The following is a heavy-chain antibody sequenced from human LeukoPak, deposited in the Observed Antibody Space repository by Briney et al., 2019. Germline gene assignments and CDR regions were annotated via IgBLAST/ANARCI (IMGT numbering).Heavy chain of an antibody. CDR3: ARVRWLQLYDY. D-gene: IGHD5-24*01. CDR2: INPNSGGI. V-gene: IGHV1-2*02. J-gene: IGHJ4*02. Sequence: ASVKVSCKASGYTFTGYYMHWVRQAPGQGLEWMGWINPNSGGINYAQKFQGRVTMTRDTSISTAYMELSRLRSDDTAVYYCARVRWLQLYDYWGQGTLVTVSS. CDR1: GYTFTGYY.